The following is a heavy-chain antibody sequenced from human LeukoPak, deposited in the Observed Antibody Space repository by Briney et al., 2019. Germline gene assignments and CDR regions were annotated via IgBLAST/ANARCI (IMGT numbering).Heavy chain of an antibody. Sequence: SETLSLTCTVSGGSISSYYWSWIRQPAGKGLEWIGRIYTSGSTNYNPSLKSRVTMSVDTSKNQFSLKLSSVTAADTAVYYCARGGYYDFWSGPNPFDYWGQGTLVTVSS. CDR3: ARGGYYDFWSGPNPFDY. V-gene: IGHV4-4*07. J-gene: IGHJ4*02. CDR1: GGSISSYY. CDR2: IYTSGST. D-gene: IGHD3-3*01.